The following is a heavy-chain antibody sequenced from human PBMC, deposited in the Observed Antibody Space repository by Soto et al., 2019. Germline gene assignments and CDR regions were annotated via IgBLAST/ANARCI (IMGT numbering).Heavy chain of an antibody. V-gene: IGHV4-59*01. J-gene: IGHJ4*02. CDR3: ARGKDGDYGAWVDY. Sequence: QVQLQESGPGLVKPSETLSLTCTVSGGSISSYYWSWIRQPPGKGLEWIGYIYYSGSTNYNPSLKSRVTISVDTSKNQFSLKLSSVTAADTAVYYCARGKDGDYGAWVDYWGQGTLVTVSS. CDR2: IYYSGST. D-gene: IGHD4-17*01. CDR1: GGSISSYY.